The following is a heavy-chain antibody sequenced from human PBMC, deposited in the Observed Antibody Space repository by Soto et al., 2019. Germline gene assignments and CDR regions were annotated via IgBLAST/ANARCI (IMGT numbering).Heavy chain of an antibody. CDR1: GYTFTSCG. CDR3: ARSSYYESSGYYRDAFDI. J-gene: IGHJ3*02. Sequence: ASVKVSCKASGYTFTSCGISWVRQAPGQGLEWMGWISGYNGNTKYAQKLQGRVTVTTDTSTSTAYMELSSLRSEDTAVYYCARSSYYESSGYYRDAFDIWGQGTMVTVSS. CDR2: ISGYNGNT. V-gene: IGHV1-18*01. D-gene: IGHD3-22*01.